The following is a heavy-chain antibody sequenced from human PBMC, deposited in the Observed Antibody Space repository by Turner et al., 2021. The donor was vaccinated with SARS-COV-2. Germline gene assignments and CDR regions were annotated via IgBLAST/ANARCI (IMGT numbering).Heavy chain of an antibody. D-gene: IGHD3-22*01. J-gene: IGHJ4*02. CDR1: GGSISSYY. CDR2: IYYSGST. CDR3: ASYYYDSSGYDYAFDY. V-gene: IGHV4-59*01. Sequence: VQLQESGPGLVKPSETLSLTCPVSGGSISSYYCSWIRQTPGKGLEGIWYIYYSGSTNYNPSLKSRVTISVDTSKNQFSLKLSSVTAADTAVYYCASYYYDSSGYDYAFDYWGQGTLVTVSS.